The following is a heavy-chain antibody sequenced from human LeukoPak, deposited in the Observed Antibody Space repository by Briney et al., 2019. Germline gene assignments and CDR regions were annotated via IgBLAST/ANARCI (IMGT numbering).Heavy chain of an antibody. CDR1: GYGFSDYA. D-gene: IGHD2-21*02. CDR2: INAGNGKT. CDR3: SPSRMTASETTYYLDF. V-gene: IGHV1-3*01. J-gene: IGHJ4*02. Sequence: ASVKVSCKASGYGFSDYAIQWVRQAPGQRLEWMGWINAGNGKTKYSQNFQGRGTITRDRSASTAYMELSSLRSEDTSIYYCSPSRMTASETTYYLDFLGQGTLVTVPS.